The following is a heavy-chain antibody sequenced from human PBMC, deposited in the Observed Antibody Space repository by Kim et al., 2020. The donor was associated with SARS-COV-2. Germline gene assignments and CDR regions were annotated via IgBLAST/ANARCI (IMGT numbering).Heavy chain of an antibody. D-gene: IGHD3-10*01. J-gene: IGHJ4*02. V-gene: IGHV3-23*02. CDR3: AKVHHSGSTSGDY. Sequence: YHDAEKGRFTISRDNSKPTLYLQTNSLRSEDTAVYYWAKVHHSGSTSGDYWGKGTLVTVSS.